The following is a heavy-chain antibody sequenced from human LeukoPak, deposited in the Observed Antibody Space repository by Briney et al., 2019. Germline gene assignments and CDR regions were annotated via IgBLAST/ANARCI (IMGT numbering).Heavy chain of an antibody. Sequence: AASVKVSCKASGGTFSSYAISWMRQAPGQGLEWMGGIIPIFGTANYAQKFQGRVTITADESTSTAYMELSSLRSEDTAVYYCARGLWYYGSGSYYNVSYYYYYMDVWGKGTTVTISS. CDR1: GGTFSSYA. D-gene: IGHD3-10*01. J-gene: IGHJ6*03. CDR2: IIPIFGTA. CDR3: ARGLWYYGSGSYYNVSYYYYYMDV. V-gene: IGHV1-69*13.